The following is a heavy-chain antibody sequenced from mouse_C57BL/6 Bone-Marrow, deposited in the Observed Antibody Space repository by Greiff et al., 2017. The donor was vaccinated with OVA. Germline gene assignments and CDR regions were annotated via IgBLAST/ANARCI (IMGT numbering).Heavy chain of an antibody. V-gene: IGHV5-17*01. CDR1: GFTFSDYG. Sequence: EVKLQESGGGLVKPGGSLKLSCAASGFTFSDYGMHWVRQAPEKGLEWVAYISSGSSTIYYADTVKGLFTISRDNAKNTLFLQMSSLRSEDTAMYYCARPDYLSIGKSWFAYWGQVTPATVSA. D-gene: IGHD2-4*01. CDR3: ARPDYLSIGKSWFAY. J-gene: IGHJ3*01. CDR2: ISSGSSTI.